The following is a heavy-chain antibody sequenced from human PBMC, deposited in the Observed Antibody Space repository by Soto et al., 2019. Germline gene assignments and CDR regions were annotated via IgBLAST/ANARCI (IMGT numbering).Heavy chain of an antibody. D-gene: IGHD3-10*01. CDR1: GFAFWAYD. CDR3: AGDPFYYASYF. Sequence: GSSAGLCFATSGFAFWAYDIPWIRQAPGKGLEWFSYSSQDGSPRHYAESVKGRFTVSSDNAQNTLYLQMNSLRAEDTAAYYCAGDPFYYASYFWGQGALVTVSS. V-gene: IGHV3-11*01. J-gene: IGHJ4*02. CDR2: SSQDGSPR.